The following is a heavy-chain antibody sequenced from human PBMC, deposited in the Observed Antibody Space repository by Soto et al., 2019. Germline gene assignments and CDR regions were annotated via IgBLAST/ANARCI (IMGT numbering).Heavy chain of an antibody. D-gene: IGHD2-2*01. CDR2: IYPGDSDS. CDR3: AKHEGYCSTTTCSNFDY. V-gene: IGHV5-51*01. Sequence: GESLKISCKGSGFTFTSYWIAWVRQMPGKGLEWMGIIYPGDSDSSYSPSFQGQVTTSADKSINTAYLHWSSLKASDTAIYYCAKHEGYCSTTTCSNFDYWGQGTLVTVS. J-gene: IGHJ4*02. CDR1: GFTFTSYW.